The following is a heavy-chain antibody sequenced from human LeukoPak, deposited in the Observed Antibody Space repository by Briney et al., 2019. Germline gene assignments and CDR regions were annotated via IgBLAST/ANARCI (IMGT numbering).Heavy chain of an antibody. CDR3: ARRAGIYSHPYDY. V-gene: IGHV3-53*01. Sequence: GGSLRLSCTVSGFTVSSNSMSWVRQAPGKGLEWVSFISNSAETHYSDSVKGRFSISRDSSKNTLYLQMNSLRAEDAAVYYCARRAGIYSHPYDYWGQGTLVTVSS. D-gene: IGHD1-14*01. CDR1: GFTVSSNS. CDR2: ISNSAET. J-gene: IGHJ4*02.